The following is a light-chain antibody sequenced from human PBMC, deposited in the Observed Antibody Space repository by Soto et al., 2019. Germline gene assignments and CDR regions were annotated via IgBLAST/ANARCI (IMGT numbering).Light chain of an antibody. CDR3: GADHGSGSNFFVV. J-gene: IGLJ2*01. CDR1: SGYSNYK. Sequence: QSVLTQPPSASASLGASVTLTCTLSSGYSNYKVDWYQQRPGKGPRFVMRVGTGGIVGSKGDGIPDRFSVLGSGLNRYLTIKNIQEEDGSDYHCGADHGSGSNFFVVFGGGTKVTVL. CDR2: VGTGGIVG. V-gene: IGLV9-49*01.